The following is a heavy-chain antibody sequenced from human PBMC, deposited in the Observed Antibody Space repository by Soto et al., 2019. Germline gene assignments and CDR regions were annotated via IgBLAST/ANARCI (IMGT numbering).Heavy chain of an antibody. V-gene: IGHV4-31*03. CDR2: IYYTGST. Sequence: SETLSLTCTVSGGSIYTGGFYWSWIRQLPGKGLEWLGYIYYTGSTQYTPSLKSRLTISTDTSYNQFSLRLTSVTAADTAVYYCATSLVTSRTRVDYWGQGTLVTVSS. CDR1: GGSIYTGGFY. CDR3: ATSLVTSRTRVDY. J-gene: IGHJ4*02. D-gene: IGHD1-26*01.